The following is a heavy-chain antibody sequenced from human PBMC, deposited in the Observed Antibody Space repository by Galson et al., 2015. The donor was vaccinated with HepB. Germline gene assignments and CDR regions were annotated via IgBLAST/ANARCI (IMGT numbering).Heavy chain of an antibody. CDR3: AKDLGVVITLSSFDY. Sequence: SLRLSCAASGFTFSSYGMHWVRQTPGKGLEWVAVISYDGSNKYYADSVKGRFTISRDNSKNTLYLQMNSLGAEDTAVYYCAKDLGVVITLSSFDYWGQGTLVTVSS. J-gene: IGHJ4*02. V-gene: IGHV3-30*18. CDR1: GFTFSSYG. CDR2: ISYDGSNK. D-gene: IGHD3-22*01.